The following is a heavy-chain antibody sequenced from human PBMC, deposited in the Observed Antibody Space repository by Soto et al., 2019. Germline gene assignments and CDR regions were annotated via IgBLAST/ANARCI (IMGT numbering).Heavy chain of an antibody. D-gene: IGHD5-18*01. CDR1: GFTFSSYG. CDR2: IWYDGSNK. V-gene: IGHV3-33*01. Sequence: PGGSLRLSCAASGFTFSSYGMHWVRQAPGKGLEWVAVIWYDGSNKYYADSVKGRFTISRDNSKNTLYLQMNSLRAEDTAVYYCARSRTAMVTYYYYGMDVRGQGTTVTVSS. J-gene: IGHJ6*02. CDR3: ARSRTAMVTYYYYGMDV.